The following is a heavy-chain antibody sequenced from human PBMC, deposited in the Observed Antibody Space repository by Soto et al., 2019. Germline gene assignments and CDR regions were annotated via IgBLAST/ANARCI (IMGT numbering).Heavy chain of an antibody. CDR3: ARDLLIASAGLIDK. CDR1: GFTFSSYG. CDR2: IWYDGSNK. J-gene: IGHJ4*02. Sequence: QVQLVESGGGVVQPGRSLRLSCAASGFTFSSYGMHWVRQAPGKGLEWVAVIWYDGSNKYYADSVKGRFTISRDNSKNTLYLQMNILRAEDTAVYYCARDLLIASAGLIDKWGQGTLVTVSS. V-gene: IGHV3-33*01. D-gene: IGHD6-13*01.